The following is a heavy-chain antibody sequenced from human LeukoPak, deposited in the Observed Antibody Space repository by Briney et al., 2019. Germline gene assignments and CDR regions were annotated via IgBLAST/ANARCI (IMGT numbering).Heavy chain of an antibody. CDR2: ISGSGGST. V-gene: IGHV3-23*01. CDR1: GFTFSSYA. J-gene: IGHJ4*02. Sequence: PGGSLRLSCAASGFTFSSYAMTWVRQAPGKGLEWVSAISGSGGSTYYADSVKGRFTISRDNSKNTLYLQMNSLRAEDTAVYYCAKGHDSSGYHRRPFDYWGQGTLVTVSS. D-gene: IGHD3-22*01. CDR3: AKGHDSSGYHRRPFDY.